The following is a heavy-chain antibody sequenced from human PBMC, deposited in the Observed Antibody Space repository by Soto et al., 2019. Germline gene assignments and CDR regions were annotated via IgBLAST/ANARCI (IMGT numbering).Heavy chain of an antibody. J-gene: IGHJ6*03. CDR3: ARHSQHSEAGVGGYSGYDTFYYYMDV. CDR1: GGSISSYY. CDR2: IYYSGST. Sequence: KASETLSLTCTVSGGSISSYYWSWIRQPPGKGLEWIGYIYYSGSTNYNPSLKSRVTISVDTSKNQFSLKLSSVTAADTAVYYCARHSQHSEAGVGGYSGYDTFYYYMDVWGKGTTVTVSS. V-gene: IGHV4-59*08. D-gene: IGHD5-12*01.